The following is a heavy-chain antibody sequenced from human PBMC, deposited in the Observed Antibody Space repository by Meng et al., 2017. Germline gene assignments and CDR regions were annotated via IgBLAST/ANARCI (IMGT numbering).Heavy chain of an antibody. CDR2: ISYDGSNK. J-gene: IGHJ4*02. V-gene: IGHV3-30*01. Sequence: QVRLVESGGGVVQPGRSLRLSCAASGFTFSSYAMHWVRQAPGKGLEWVAVISYDGSNKYYADSVKGRFTISRDNSKNTLYLQMNGLRAEDTAVYYCASMGYWGQGTLVTVSS. CDR3: ASMGY. CDR1: GFTFSSYA. D-gene: IGHD3-10*01.